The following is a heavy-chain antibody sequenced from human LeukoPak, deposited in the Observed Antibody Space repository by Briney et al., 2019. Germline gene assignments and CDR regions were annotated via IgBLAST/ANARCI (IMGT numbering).Heavy chain of an antibody. CDR2: ISGSGGST. CDR1: GFTFSSYA. CDR3: AKWRCGGSCYDFDY. D-gene: IGHD2-15*01. J-gene: IGHJ4*02. Sequence: GGSLRLSCAASGFTFSSYAMSWVRQAPGKGLEWVSAISGSGGSTYYADSVKGRFTISRDNSRNTLYLQMNSLRAEDTAVYYCAKWRCGGSCYDFDYWGQGTLVTVSS. V-gene: IGHV3-23*01.